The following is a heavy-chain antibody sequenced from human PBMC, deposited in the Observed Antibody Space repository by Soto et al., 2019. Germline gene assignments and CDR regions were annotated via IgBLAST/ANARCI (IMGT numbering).Heavy chain of an antibody. CDR2: IIPILGIA. J-gene: IGHJ4*02. CDR3: ARGSPQWELYF. Sequence: SVKVSCKASGGTFSRYTISWVRQAPGQGLEWMGRIIPILGIANYAQKFQGRVTITADKSTSTAYMELSSLRAEDTAVYYCARGSPQWELYFWGQGTLVTVSS. V-gene: IGHV1-69*02. D-gene: IGHD1-26*01. CDR1: GGTFSRYT.